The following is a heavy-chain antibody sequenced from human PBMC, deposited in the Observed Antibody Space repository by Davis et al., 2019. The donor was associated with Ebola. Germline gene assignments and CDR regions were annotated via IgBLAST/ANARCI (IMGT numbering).Heavy chain of an antibody. V-gene: IGHV3-11*01. CDR3: ARDRAIAAAANYYYYGMDV. D-gene: IGHD6-13*01. CDR1: GFTFGDYA. J-gene: IGHJ6*02. Sequence: GESLKISCTASGFTFGDYAMSWIRQAPGKGLEWVSYISSSGSTIYYADSVKGRFTISRDNAKNSLYLQMNSLRAEDTAVYYCARDRAIAAAANYYYYGMDVWGQGTTVTVSS. CDR2: ISSSGSTI.